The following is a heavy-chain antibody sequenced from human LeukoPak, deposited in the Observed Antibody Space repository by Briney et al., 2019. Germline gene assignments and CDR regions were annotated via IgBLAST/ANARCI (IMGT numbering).Heavy chain of an antibody. V-gene: IGHV6-1*01. CDR1: GDSIFTNNVA. CDR3: ARGKYTSFDN. D-gene: IGHD6-6*01. Sequence: SQTLSLTCAISGDSIFTNNVAWNWISQAPSRGLDWLGRTYYRSKWSFEYAVSVKSRITINADTSKNQFSLQLSSVTPEDTALYYCARGKYTSFDNWGQGTLVTVSS. CDR2: TYYRSKWSF. J-gene: IGHJ4*02.